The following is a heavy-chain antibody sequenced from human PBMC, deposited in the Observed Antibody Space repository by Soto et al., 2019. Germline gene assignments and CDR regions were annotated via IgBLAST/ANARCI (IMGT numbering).Heavy chain of an antibody. CDR1: GGSISSGGYY. D-gene: IGHD2-15*01. CDR2: IYYSGST. V-gene: IGHV4-31*03. CDR3: ARRVVVAATTADDAFDI. Sequence: QVQLQESGPGLVKPSQTLSLTCTVSGGSISSGGYYWSWIRQHPGKGLEWIGYIYYSGSTYYNPSLKIRVTLSVDPSKNQFSLKLSSVTAADTAVYYCARRVVVAATTADDAFDIWGQGTMVTVSS. J-gene: IGHJ3*02.